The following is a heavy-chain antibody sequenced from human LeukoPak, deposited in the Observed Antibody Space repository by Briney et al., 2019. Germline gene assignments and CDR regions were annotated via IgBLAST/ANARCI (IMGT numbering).Heavy chain of an antibody. CDR2: LYSGSDT. CDR3: ARVGDHFHWYFDL. V-gene: IGHV3-53*01. CDR1: GFSVSINY. J-gene: IGHJ2*01. D-gene: IGHD3-3*02. Sequence: GGSLTLSCAASGFSVSINYMKWVRQAPGKGLEWVSILYSGSDTYYADSVKGRFTISRDNSKNTLFLQMNSLRAEDTAVYYCARVGDHFHWYFDLWGRGTLVTVSS.